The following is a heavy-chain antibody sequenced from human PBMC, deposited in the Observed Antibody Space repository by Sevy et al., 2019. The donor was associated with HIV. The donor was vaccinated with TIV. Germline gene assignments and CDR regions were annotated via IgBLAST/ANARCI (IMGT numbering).Heavy chain of an antibody. CDR1: GFTFSSYA. D-gene: IGHD1-26*01. Sequence: GGSLRLSCAASGFTFSSYAMSWVRQAPGKGLEWVSAISGSGGSTYYADSVKGRFTISRDNCKNTLYLQMNSLRAEDTAVYYCVVGAPARFHAFDIWGQGTMVTVSS. CDR3: VVGAPARFHAFDI. CDR2: ISGSGGST. V-gene: IGHV3-23*01. J-gene: IGHJ3*02.